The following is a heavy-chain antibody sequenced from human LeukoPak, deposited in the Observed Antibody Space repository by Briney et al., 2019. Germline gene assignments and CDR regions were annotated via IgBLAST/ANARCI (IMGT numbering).Heavy chain of an antibody. D-gene: IGHD2-2*01. Sequence: ASVKVSCKASGYTFTGYYMHWVRQAPGQGLEWMGWINPNSGGTNYAQKFQGRVTMTRDTSISTAYMELSRLRSDDTAVYYCATGPERGYCSSTSCYADWFDPWGQGTLVTVSS. CDR3: ATGPERGYCSSTSCYADWFDP. CDR2: INPNSGGT. J-gene: IGHJ5*02. V-gene: IGHV1-2*02. CDR1: GYTFTGYY.